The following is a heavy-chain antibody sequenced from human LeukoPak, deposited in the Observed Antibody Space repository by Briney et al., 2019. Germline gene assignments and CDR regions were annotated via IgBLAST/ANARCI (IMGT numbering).Heavy chain of an antibody. D-gene: IGHD2-15*01. Sequence: SETLSLTCAVYGESLNSYYWSWVRQPPGEGLEWIGEIYESGTTKYNPSLKSRVAISMVPSKQQFSLILSSVTAADTAVYYCARGAWATRLASWGLGTAVIVSS. J-gene: IGHJ4*02. CDR3: ARGAWATRLAS. CDR1: GESLNSYY. V-gene: IGHV4-34*01. CDR2: IYESGTT.